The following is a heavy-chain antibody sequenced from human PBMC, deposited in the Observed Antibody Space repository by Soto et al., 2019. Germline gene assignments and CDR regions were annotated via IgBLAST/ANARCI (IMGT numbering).Heavy chain of an antibody. Sequence: ASVKVSCKASGSTFTRYAMHWVRQAPGQRLEWMGWINAGNGNTKYSQKFQGRVTITRDTSASTAYMELSSLRSEDTAVYYCARDGSGWYYFDYWGQGTLVTVSS. CDR2: INAGNGNT. CDR1: GSTFTRYA. V-gene: IGHV1-3*01. CDR3: ARDGSGWYYFDY. D-gene: IGHD6-19*01. J-gene: IGHJ4*02.